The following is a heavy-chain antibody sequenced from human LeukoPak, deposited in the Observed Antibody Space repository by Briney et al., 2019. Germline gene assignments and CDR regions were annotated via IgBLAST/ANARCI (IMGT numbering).Heavy chain of an antibody. D-gene: IGHD5-12*01. J-gene: IGHJ4*02. CDR1: VYTFTDYY. CDR3: ARSGITTIPNFDY. CDR2: INPNSGAT. V-gene: IGHV1-2*02. Sequence: GASVKVSCKASVYTFTDYYIHWVRQAPGQGLEWVAWINPNSGATNNAQKFQGRATVSRVTSISTAYMELSELRSDDTAVYYCARSGITTIPNFDYWGQGTLVTVSS.